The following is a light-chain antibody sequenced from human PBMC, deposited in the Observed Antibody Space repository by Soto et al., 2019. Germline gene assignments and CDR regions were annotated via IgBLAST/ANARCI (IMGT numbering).Light chain of an antibody. V-gene: IGKV1-5*03. CDR2: KAS. Sequence: DIQMTQSPSTLSASVGDRVTITCRASQSISSWLAWYQQKPGEAPKLLIYKASTLESGVPSRFSGSGSATEFTLTISSLQPDDFATYYCQQYNDYPLTFGGGTNVEIK. J-gene: IGKJ4*01. CDR1: QSISSW. CDR3: QQYNDYPLT.